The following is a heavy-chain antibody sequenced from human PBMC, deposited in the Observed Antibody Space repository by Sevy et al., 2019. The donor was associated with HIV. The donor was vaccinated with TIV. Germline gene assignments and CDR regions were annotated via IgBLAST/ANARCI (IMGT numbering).Heavy chain of an antibody. CDR3: AETPPRWWGWSWSFDY. J-gene: IGHJ4*02. V-gene: IGHV3-23*01. Sequence: GGSLRLSCAASGFTFSSYAMSWVRQAPGKGLEWVSAISGSGGSTYYADSVKGRFTISRDNSKNTLYLQMNSLRAEDTAGLYGAETPPRWWGWSWSFDYWGQGTLVTVSS. D-gene: IGHD2-15*01. CDR1: GFTFSSYA. CDR2: ISGSGGST.